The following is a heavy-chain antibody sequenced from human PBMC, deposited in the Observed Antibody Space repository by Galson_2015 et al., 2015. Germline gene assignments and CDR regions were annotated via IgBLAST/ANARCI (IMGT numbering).Heavy chain of an antibody. Sequence: ALRLSCAASGFTFISHSMNWVRQAPGKGLEWSSYISVSSDMIYYPDSVRGRFTISRDNAKSSLYLQMNGLRDDDSAVYYCAASVTAVQIWGQGTLVTVSS. CDR3: AASVTAVQI. V-gene: IGHV3-48*02. J-gene: IGHJ4*02. CDR2: ISVSSDMI. D-gene: IGHD2-21*02. CDR1: GFTFISHS.